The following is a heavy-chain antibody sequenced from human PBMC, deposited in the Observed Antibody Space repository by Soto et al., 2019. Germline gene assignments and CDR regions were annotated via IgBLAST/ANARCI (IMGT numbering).Heavy chain of an antibody. Sequence: GGSLRLSCAASGFTFDDYTMHWVRQAPGKGLEWVSLISWDGGSTYYADSVKGRFTISRDNSKNSLYLQMNSLRTEDTALYYCAKGAVAGSYYYGMDVWGQGTTVTVSS. CDR2: ISWDGGST. V-gene: IGHV3-43*01. J-gene: IGHJ6*02. D-gene: IGHD6-19*01. CDR3: AKGAVAGSYYYGMDV. CDR1: GFTFDDYT.